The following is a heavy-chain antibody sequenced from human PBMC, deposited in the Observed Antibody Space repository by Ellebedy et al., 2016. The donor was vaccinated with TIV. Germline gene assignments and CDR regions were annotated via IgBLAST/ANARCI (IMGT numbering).Heavy chain of an antibody. J-gene: IGHJ6*02. Sequence: GESLKISCAASGFTVSSNSMSWVRQAPGKGLEWVSVISSGGSTYYADSVKGRFTISRDNSKNTLYLQMNSLRAEDTAVYYCARYDYGDLYGMDVWGQGTTVIVSS. CDR2: ISSGGST. CDR1: GFTVSSNS. V-gene: IGHV3-66*01. CDR3: ARYDYGDLYGMDV. D-gene: IGHD4-17*01.